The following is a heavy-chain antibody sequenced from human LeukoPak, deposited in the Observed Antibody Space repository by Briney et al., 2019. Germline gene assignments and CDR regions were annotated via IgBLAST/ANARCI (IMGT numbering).Heavy chain of an antibody. D-gene: IGHD1-14*01. CDR2: ISYDGSNK. V-gene: IGHV3-30*18. CDR1: GFTFSSYG. Sequence: PGGSLRLSCAASGFTFSSYGMHWVRQAPGKGLEWVAVISYDGSNKYYADSVKGRFTISRDNSKNTLYLQMNSLRAEDTAVYYCAKDRRMGDAFDIWGQGTMVTVSS. J-gene: IGHJ3*02. CDR3: AKDRRMGDAFDI.